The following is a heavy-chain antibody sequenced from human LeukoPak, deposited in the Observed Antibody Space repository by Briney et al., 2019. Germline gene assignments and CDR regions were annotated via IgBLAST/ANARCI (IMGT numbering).Heavy chain of an antibody. CDR1: GGTFSSYA. CDR3: ARDFGSRDTDY. Sequence: SVTVSCKASGGTFSSYAISWVRQAPGQGLEWMGGIIPIFGTANYAQKFQGRVTITADKSTSTAYMELSSLRSEDTAVYYCARDFGSRDTDYWGQGTLVTVSS. V-gene: IGHV1-69*06. J-gene: IGHJ4*02. D-gene: IGHD6-13*01. CDR2: IIPIFGTA.